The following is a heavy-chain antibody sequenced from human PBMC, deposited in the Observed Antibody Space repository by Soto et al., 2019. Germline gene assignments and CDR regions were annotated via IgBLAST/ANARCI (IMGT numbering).Heavy chain of an antibody. CDR1: GYTFTSYA. Sequence: ASVKVSCKASGYTFTSYAMHWVRQAPGQRLEWMGWINAGNGNTKYSQKFQGRVTITRDTSASTAYMELSSLRSEDTAVYYCASQYCSSTSCYGIYGMDVWGQGTTVTVSS. J-gene: IGHJ6*02. CDR2: INAGNGNT. CDR3: ASQYCSSTSCYGIYGMDV. D-gene: IGHD2-2*01. V-gene: IGHV1-3*01.